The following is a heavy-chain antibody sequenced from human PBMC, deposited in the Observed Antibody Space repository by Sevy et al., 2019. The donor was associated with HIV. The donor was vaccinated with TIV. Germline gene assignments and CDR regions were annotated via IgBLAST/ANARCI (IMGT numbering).Heavy chain of an antibody. J-gene: IGHJ4*02. D-gene: IGHD1-26*01. Sequence: GGSLRLSCEVSGFTFSDYGMHWVRQAPGKGLEWLAVISYDGSDIYYPDSVEGRFTVSRDNSKNTLYLQMNSLRPEDTAVYYCSNGAGGSDWGGIDYWGQGTLVTVSS. CDR1: GFTFSDYG. CDR3: SNGAGGSDWGGIDY. CDR2: ISYDGSDI. V-gene: IGHV3-30*03.